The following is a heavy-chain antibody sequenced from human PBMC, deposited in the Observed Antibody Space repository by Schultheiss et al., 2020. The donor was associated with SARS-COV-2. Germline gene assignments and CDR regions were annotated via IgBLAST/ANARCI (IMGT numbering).Heavy chain of an antibody. CDR3: ARHNSGLSGYDSLDY. CDR2: IYPGDSDT. V-gene: IGHV5-51*01. J-gene: IGHJ4*02. D-gene: IGHD5-12*01. CDR1: GYNFDIHW. Sequence: GESLKISCKTTGYNFDIHWIAWVRQKPGKGLEWMGIIYPGDSDTRYSPSFQGQVTMSVDKSISTAYLQWSSLKASDTAIYYCARHNSGLSGYDSLDYWGQGTLVTVSS.